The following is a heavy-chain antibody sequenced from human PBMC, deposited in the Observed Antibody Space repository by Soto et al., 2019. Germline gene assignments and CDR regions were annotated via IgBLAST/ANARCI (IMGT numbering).Heavy chain of an antibody. CDR2: INAGNGNT. D-gene: IGHD3-10*01. CDR1: GYTFTNYG. V-gene: IGHV1-3*01. J-gene: IGHJ4*02. Sequence: ASVKVSCKASGYTFTNYGITWVRQAPGQRLEWMGWINAGNGNTKYSQKFQGRVTITRDTSASTAYMELSSLRSEDTAVYYCARDFSWFGELIASDYWGQGTLVTVSS. CDR3: ARDFSWFGELIASDY.